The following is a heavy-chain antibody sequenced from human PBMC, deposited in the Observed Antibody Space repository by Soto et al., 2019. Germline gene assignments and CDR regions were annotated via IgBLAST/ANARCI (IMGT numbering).Heavy chain of an antibody. J-gene: IGHJ5*02. D-gene: IGHD2-2*01. CDR3: AKAGGSGYCSSTSCPMAS. Sequence: GGSLRLSCAASGFTFSSYAISWVRQAPGKGLEWVSAISGSGGSTYYADSVKGRFTISRDNSKNTLYLQINSLRAEDTAVYYCAKAGGSGYCSSTSCPMASWGQGTLVTVSS. CDR2: ISGSGGST. CDR1: GFTFSSYA. V-gene: IGHV3-23*01.